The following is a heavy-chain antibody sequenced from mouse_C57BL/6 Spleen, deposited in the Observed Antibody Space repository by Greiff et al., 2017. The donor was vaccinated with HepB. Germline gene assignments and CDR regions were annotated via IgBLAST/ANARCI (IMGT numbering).Heavy chain of an antibody. D-gene: IGHD1-1*01. V-gene: IGHV5-4*01. CDR2: ISDGGSYT. CDR1: GFTFSSYA. Sequence: EVNVVESGGGLVKPGGSLKLSCAASGFTFSSYAMSWVRQTPEKRLEWVATISDGGSYTYYPDNVKGRFTISRDNAKNNLYLQMSHLKSEDTAMYYCARDRGVVADYAMDYWGQGTSVTVSS. J-gene: IGHJ4*01. CDR3: ARDRGVVADYAMDY.